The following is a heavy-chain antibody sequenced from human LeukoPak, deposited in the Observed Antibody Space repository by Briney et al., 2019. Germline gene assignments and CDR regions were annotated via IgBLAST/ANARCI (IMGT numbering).Heavy chain of an antibody. CDR1: GGSFNNDNYY. D-gene: IGHD3-22*01. Sequence: SETLSLTCTVFGGSFNNDNYYWGWIRQPPGKGLEWIGSIYYSGGTYYTPSLKSRVTISVDTSKNQFSLKLSSVTAADAAVYYCARHASRSSYSDKTNYFDFWGQGALVTVSS. CDR3: ARHASRSSYSDKTNYFDF. CDR2: IYYSGGT. V-gene: IGHV4-39*01. J-gene: IGHJ4*02.